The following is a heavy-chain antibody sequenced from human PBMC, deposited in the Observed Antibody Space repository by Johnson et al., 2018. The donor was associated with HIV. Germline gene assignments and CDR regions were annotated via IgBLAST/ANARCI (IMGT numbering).Heavy chain of an antibody. Sequence: QVQLVESGGGVVQPGRSLRLSCAASGFTFSSYAMHWVRQAPGKGLEWVAVISYDGSNKYYADSVKGRFTISRDDSKNTLYLQMNSLKTEDTAVYYCTTGPASSVLELGDNVRGLFGLRWAMWG. CDR3: TTGPASSVLELGDNVRGLFGLRWAM. V-gene: IGHV3-30*04. D-gene: IGHD3-10*02. CDR1: GFTFSSYA. J-gene: IGHJ1*01. CDR2: ISYDGSNK.